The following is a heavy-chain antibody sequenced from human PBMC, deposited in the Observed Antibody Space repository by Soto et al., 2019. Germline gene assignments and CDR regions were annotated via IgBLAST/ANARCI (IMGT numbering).Heavy chain of an antibody. CDR3: ARDREVVVTAAYHFDY. CDR1: GFTFSSYS. CDR2: ISSSSSTI. V-gene: IGHV3-48*02. Sequence: EVQLVESGGGLVQPGGSLRLSCAASGFTFSSYSMNWVRQAPGKGLEWVSYISSSSSTIYYADSVKGRFTISRDNAKNSLYLQMNSLGDEDTAVYYCARDREVVVTAAYHFDYRGQGTLGTVSS. J-gene: IGHJ4*02. D-gene: IGHD2-21*02.